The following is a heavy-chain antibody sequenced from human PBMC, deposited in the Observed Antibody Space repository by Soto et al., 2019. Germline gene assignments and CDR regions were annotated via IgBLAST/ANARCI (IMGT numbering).Heavy chain of an antibody. CDR3: ARGPSGDGYNYFDY. D-gene: IGHD5-12*01. V-gene: IGHV3-11*05. CDR2: ISSSSYT. Sequence: GGSLRRSCAASGFTFSDYYMSWIRPATGKGLEWVSYISSSSYTNYADSVKGRFTISRDNAKNSLYLQMNSLRAEDTAVYYCARGPSGDGYNYFDYWGQGTLVTVSS. J-gene: IGHJ4*02. CDR1: GFTFSDYY.